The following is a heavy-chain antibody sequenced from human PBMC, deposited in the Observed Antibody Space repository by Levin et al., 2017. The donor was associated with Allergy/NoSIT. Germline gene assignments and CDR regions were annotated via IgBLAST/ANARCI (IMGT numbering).Heavy chain of an antibody. V-gene: IGHV3-48*01. CDR1: GFTFSSYS. J-gene: IGHJ6*02. CDR2: ISSSSSII. D-gene: IGHD6-13*01. Sequence: LSLTCAASGFTFSSYSMNWVHQAPGKGLEWVSFISSSSSIIYYADSVKGRFTISRDNDKNSLYLQMNSLRAEDTAVYYCAGSSWYDWYYGMDVWGQGTTVTVSS. CDR3: AGSSWYDWYYGMDV.